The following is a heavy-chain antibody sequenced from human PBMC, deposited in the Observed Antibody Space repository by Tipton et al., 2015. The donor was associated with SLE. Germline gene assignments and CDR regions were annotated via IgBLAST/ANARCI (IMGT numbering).Heavy chain of an antibody. CDR1: GGSISSYY. CDR3: ARLAGSNYGSGRDI. V-gene: IGHV4-59*08. Sequence: TLSLTCTVSGGSISSYYWSWIRQPPGKGLEWIGYIYYSGSTNYNPSLKSRVTISVDTSKNQFSLKLSSVTAADTAVYYCARLAGSNYGSGRDIWGQGTMVTVSS. J-gene: IGHJ3*02. D-gene: IGHD3-10*01. CDR2: IYYSGST.